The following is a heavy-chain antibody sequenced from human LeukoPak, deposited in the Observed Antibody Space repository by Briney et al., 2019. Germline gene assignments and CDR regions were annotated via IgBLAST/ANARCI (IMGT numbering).Heavy chain of an antibody. D-gene: IGHD6-19*01. CDR2: ISSSGSTI. Sequence: GGSLRLSCAASGFTFSSYEMNWVRQAPGKGLEWVSYISSSGSTIYYADSVKGRFTISRDNAKNSLYMQMNSLRAEDTAVYYCARVGWYGYFDYWGQGTLVTVSS. V-gene: IGHV3-48*03. J-gene: IGHJ4*02. CDR1: GFTFSSYE. CDR3: ARVGWYGYFDY.